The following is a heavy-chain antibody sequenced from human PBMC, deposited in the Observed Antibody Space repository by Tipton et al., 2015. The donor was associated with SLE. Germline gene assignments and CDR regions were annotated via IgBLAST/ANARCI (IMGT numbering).Heavy chain of an antibody. J-gene: IGHJ4*02. CDR3: AGGQLERRRFDH. D-gene: IGHD1-1*01. CDR2: INHSGST. V-gene: IGHV4-34*01. CDR1: GGSFSGYY. Sequence: TLSLTCAVYGGSFSGYYWSWIRQPPGKGLEWIGEINHSGSTNYNPSLKSRVTISVDTSKNQFSLKLSSVTAADTAVYYCAGGQLERRRFDHWGQGTLVTVSS.